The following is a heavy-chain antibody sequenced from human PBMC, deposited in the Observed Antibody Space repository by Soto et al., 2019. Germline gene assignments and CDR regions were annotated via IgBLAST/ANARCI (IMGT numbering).Heavy chain of an antibody. CDR3: ARVSIAARSRYFAF. J-gene: IGHJ4*02. V-gene: IGHV3-48*03. CDR2: ISSSGSTI. D-gene: IGHD6-6*01. Sequence: SWVRKETGKGLEWVSYISSSGSTIYYPDSVKGRFTISRDNAKSSLYLQMDSLRAEDTAVYFCARVSIAARSRYFAFRGKGTPVIVFS.